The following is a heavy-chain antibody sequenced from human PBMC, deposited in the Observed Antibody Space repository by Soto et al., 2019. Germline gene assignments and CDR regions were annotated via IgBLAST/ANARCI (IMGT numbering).Heavy chain of an antibody. CDR2: ISWNSGSI. D-gene: IGHD6-13*01. CDR1: GFTFDDYA. Sequence: EVQLVESGGGLVQPGRSLRLSCAASGFTFDDYAMHWVRQAPGKGLEWVSGISWNSGSIGYADSVKGRFTISRDNAKNSLYLQMNRMRAEDTALYYCAKDLQQLYAFDIWGQGTMVTVSS. CDR3: AKDLQQLYAFDI. V-gene: IGHV3-9*01. J-gene: IGHJ3*02.